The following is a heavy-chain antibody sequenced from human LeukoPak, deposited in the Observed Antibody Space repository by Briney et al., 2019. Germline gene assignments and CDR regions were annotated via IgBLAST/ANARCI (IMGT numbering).Heavy chain of an antibody. CDR3: ASTFFH. CDR1: GFTFSSCA. CDR2: ISYDGSNK. V-gene: IGHV3-30-3*01. D-gene: IGHD3-3*01. Sequence: GGSLRLSCAASGFTFSSCAMHWVRQAPGKGLEWVAVISYDGSNKYYADSVKGRFTISRDNSKNTLYLQMNSLRAEDTAVYYCASTFFHWGQGTLVTVSS. J-gene: IGHJ4*02.